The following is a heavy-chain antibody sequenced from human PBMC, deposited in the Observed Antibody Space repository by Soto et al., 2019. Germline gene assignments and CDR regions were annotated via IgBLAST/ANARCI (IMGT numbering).Heavy chain of an antibody. J-gene: IGHJ4*01. V-gene: IGHV3-74*01. CDR1: GFTFSSYW. CDR2: ISHDGSGT. Sequence: PGGSLRLSCAASGFTFSSYWMSWVRQVPGRGLVWVSRISHDGSGTSYADSVKGRFTISRDNAKNTVYLQMNSLRAEDTAVYYCGSVLEYWGHGTLVTVSS. CDR3: GSVLEY.